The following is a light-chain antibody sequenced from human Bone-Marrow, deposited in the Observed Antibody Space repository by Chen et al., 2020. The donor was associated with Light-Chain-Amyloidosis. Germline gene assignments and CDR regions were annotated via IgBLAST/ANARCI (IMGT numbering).Light chain of an antibody. CDR3: NSRDSSNRWV. J-gene: IGLJ3*02. Sequence: SSELTQDPVVSVALGQPVTITCRGDSLRGYYASCYQQKPGPAPVLVLFGKNNRPSGLPDRFSGSTSGNTASLTITGAQAEDEADYYCNSRDSSNRWVFGGGTKLTVL. CDR1: SLRGYY. CDR2: GKN. V-gene: IGLV3-19*01.